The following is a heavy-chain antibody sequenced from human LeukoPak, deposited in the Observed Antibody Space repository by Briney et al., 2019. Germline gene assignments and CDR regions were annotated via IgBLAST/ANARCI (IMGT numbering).Heavy chain of an antibody. CDR1: GVSCSGFY. CDR2: INHSGST. Sequence: KPSETLSLTCAVYGVSCSGFYWSWIRQPPGKGLEWIGEINHSGSTNYNPSLKSRVPISVDTSKSAFSLKLRSVTAADTAVYYCARGAYSSGCFDPWGQGTLVTVS. V-gene: IGHV4-34*01. CDR3: ARGAYSSGCFDP. D-gene: IGHD6-19*01. J-gene: IGHJ5*02.